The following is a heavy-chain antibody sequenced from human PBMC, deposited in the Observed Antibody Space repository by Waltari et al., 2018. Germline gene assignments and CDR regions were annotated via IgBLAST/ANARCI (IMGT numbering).Heavy chain of an antibody. V-gene: IGHV3-53*01. Sequence: EVQLVESGGGLIQPGGSLRLSCAASGFTVSSNYMSWVRQAPGKGLEWVSVSYSGGSTYYADSVKGRFTISRDNSKNTLYLQMNSLRAEDTAVYYCASRGGELRDGDLDYWGQGTLVTVSS. CDR2: SYSGGST. CDR1: GFTVSSNY. D-gene: IGHD2-21*01. J-gene: IGHJ4*02. CDR3: ASRGGELRDGDLDY.